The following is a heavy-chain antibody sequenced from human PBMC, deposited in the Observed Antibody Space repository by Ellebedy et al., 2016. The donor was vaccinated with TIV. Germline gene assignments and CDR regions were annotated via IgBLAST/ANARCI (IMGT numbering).Heavy chain of an antibody. CDR3: ARDSGAYCGGDCYNIDY. Sequence: AASVKVSCKASGGTFSSYAISWVRQAPGQGLEWMGRIIPILGIANYAQKFQSRVTITADKSTSTAYMELSSLRSEDTAVYYCARDSGAYCGGDCYNIDYWGQGTLVTVSS. V-gene: IGHV1-69*04. CDR2: IIPILGIA. J-gene: IGHJ4*02. CDR1: GGTFSSYA. D-gene: IGHD2-21*02.